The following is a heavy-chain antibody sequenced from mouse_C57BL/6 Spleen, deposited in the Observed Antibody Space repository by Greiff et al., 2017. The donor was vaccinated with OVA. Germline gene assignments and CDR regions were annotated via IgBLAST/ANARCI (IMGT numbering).Heavy chain of an antibody. CDR1: GYTFTSYW. J-gene: IGHJ1*03. CDR3: ARGFPGFWYFEV. Sequence: VQLQQPGAELVKPGASVKLSCKASGYTFTSYWMHWVKQRPGQGLEWIGMIHPTSGSTNYNEKFKSKATLTVDKSSSTAYMQLSSLTSEDSAVYDCARGFPGFWYFEVWGTGTTVTVSS. V-gene: IGHV1-64*01. CDR2: IHPTSGST. D-gene: IGHD4-1*01.